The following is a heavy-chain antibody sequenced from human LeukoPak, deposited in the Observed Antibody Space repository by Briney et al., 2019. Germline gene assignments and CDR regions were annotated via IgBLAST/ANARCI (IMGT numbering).Heavy chain of an antibody. D-gene: IGHD3-9*01. Sequence: HPGGSLRLSCAASGFIVSTNYMSWVRQAPGKGLEWVSIIYDNGYTFYADSVKGRFTISRDNSKNTLSLQMNSLRVEGTAVYYCVSHSDPLTSFSFDYWGQGALVTVSS. J-gene: IGHJ4*02. CDR2: IYDNGYT. V-gene: IGHV3-53*01. CDR1: GFIVSTNY. CDR3: VSHSDPLTSFSFDY.